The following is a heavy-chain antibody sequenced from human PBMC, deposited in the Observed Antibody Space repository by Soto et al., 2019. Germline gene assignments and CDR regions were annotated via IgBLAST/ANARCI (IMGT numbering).Heavy chain of an antibody. J-gene: IGHJ6*02. CDR3: AKDWGTGTTLSYGMDV. D-gene: IGHD1-7*01. V-gene: IGHV3-30*18. Sequence: PGGSLRLSCAASGFTFSSYGMHWVRQAPGKGLEWVAVISYDGSNKYYADSVKGRFTISRDNSKNTLYLQMNSLRAEDTAVYYCAKDWGTGTTLSYGMDVWGQGTTVTVSS. CDR2: ISYDGSNK. CDR1: GFTFSSYG.